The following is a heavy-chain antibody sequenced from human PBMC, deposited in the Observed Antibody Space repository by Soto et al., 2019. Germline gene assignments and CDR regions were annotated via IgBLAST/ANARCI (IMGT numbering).Heavy chain of an antibody. CDR1: GYSFTSYW. J-gene: IGHJ4*02. V-gene: IGHV5-51*01. D-gene: IGHD3-10*01. CDR2: IYPGDSDT. Sequence: LGESLKISCKGSGYSFTSYWIGWVRQMPGKGLEWMGIIYPGDSDTRYSPSFQGQVTISADKSISTAYLQWSSLKASDTAMYYCARHYYGSGSYYNRPFDYWGQGTLVTVSS. CDR3: ARHYYGSGSYYNRPFDY.